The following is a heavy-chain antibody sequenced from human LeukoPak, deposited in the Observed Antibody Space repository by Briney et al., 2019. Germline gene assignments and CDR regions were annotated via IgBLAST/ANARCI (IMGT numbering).Heavy chain of an antibody. CDR1: GYSISTGYY. Sequence: SETLSLTCTVSGYSISTGYYWGWIRQPPGQGLEWIGSIHHSGTTYYNPSLKSRLTISVDTSKNQFSLRLSSVTAADTAVYYCARGASGSYDYWGQGTLVTVSS. D-gene: IGHD3-10*01. CDR3: ARGASGSYDY. J-gene: IGHJ4*02. V-gene: IGHV4-38-2*02. CDR2: IHHSGTT.